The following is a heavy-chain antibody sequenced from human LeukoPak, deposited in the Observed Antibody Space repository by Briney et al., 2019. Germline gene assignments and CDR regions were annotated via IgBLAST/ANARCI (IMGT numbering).Heavy chain of an antibody. CDR3: AKDFFWSGRDAYYFDY. CDR2: ISYDGSNK. CDR1: GFTFSSYG. Sequence: GRSLRLSCAASGFTFSSYGMHWVRQAPGKGLEWVAVISYDGSNKYYADSVKGRFTISRDNSKNTLYLQMNSLRAEDTAVYYCAKDFFWSGRDAYYFDYWGQGTLVTVSS. J-gene: IGHJ4*02. V-gene: IGHV3-30*18. D-gene: IGHD3-3*01.